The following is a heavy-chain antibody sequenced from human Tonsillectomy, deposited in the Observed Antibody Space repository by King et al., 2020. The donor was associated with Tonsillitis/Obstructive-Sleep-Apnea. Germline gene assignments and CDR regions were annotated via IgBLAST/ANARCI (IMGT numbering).Heavy chain of an antibody. CDR3: ARDYQGAFAI. CDR1: GGSISSSNYY. J-gene: IGHJ3*02. Sequence: LQLQESGPGLVKPSETLSLTCTVSGGSISSSNYYWGWIRQPPGKGLEWIGSIYYSGSTYYNASLKSRVTISVDTSKNQFPLKLSSGTAADTAVYYCARDYQGAFAIWGQGTMVTVSS. CDR2: IYYSGST. V-gene: IGHV4-39*02. D-gene: IGHD2-2*01.